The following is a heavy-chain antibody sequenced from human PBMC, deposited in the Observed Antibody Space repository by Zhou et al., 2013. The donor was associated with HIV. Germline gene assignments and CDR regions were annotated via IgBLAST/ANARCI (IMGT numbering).Heavy chain of an antibody. CDR2: IIPIFGTA. CDR1: GGTFSSYA. CDR3: ASLGDSRHYDFWSGHYYYYMDV. J-gene: IGHJ6*03. Sequence: QVQLVQSGAEVKKPGSSVKVSCKASGGTFSSYAISWVRQAPGQGLEWMGGIIPIFGTANYAQKFQGRVTITTDESTSTAYMELSSLRSEDTAVYYCASLGDSRHYDFWSGHYYYYMDVWGKGTTVTVSS. V-gene: IGHV1-69*05. D-gene: IGHD3-3*01.